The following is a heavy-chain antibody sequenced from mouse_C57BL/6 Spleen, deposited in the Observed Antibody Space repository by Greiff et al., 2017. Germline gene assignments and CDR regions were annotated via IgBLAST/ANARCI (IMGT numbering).Heavy chain of an antibody. CDR1: GYTFTDYY. J-gene: IGHJ3*01. CDR3: ARKAYYGSSPWFAY. Sequence: VQLQQSGPELVKPGASVKISCKASGYTFTDYYMNWVKQSHGKSLEWIGDINPNNGGTSYNQKFKGKATLTVDKSSSTAYMELRSLTSEDSAVYYCARKAYYGSSPWFAYWGQGTLVTVSA. V-gene: IGHV1-26*01. D-gene: IGHD1-1*01. CDR2: INPNNGGT.